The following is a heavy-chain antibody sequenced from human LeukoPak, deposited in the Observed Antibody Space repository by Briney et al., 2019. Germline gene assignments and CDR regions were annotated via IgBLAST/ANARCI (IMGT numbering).Heavy chain of an antibody. V-gene: IGHV4-59*01. J-gene: IGHJ4*02. Sequence: SETLSLTCTVSGGSISSYYWSWIRQPPGKGLEWIGYIYYSGSTNYNPSLKSRVTISVDTSKNQFSLKLSSVTAADTAVYYCARGLGNYDYWGQGTLVTVSS. CDR3: ARGLGNYDY. CDR1: GGSISSYY. CDR2: IYYSGST. D-gene: IGHD7-27*01.